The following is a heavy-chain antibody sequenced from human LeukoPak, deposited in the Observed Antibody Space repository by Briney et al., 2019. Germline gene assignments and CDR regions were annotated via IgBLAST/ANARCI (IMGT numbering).Heavy chain of an antibody. D-gene: IGHD6-13*01. CDR2: INWNGGST. CDR1: GLTFDDYG. Sequence: GGSLRLSCAASGLTFDDYGMSWVRQAPGKGLEWVSGINWNGGSTGYADSVKGRFTISRDNAKNSLYLQMNSLRAEDTALYHCARGIAAAGIAWFDPWGQGTLVTVSS. CDR3: ARGIAAAGIAWFDP. J-gene: IGHJ5*02. V-gene: IGHV3-20*01.